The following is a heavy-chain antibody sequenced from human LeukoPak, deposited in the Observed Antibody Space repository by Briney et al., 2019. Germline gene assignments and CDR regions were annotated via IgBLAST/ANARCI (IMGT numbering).Heavy chain of an antibody. J-gene: IGHJ6*02. CDR1: GFIFTTYA. CDR2: ISGGGGST. D-gene: IGHD4-11*01. CDR3: AKDMSDYTNFPDV. Sequence: GGSLRLSCAASGFIFTTYAMIWVRQAPGKGLEWVSTISGGGGSTFYADSVKGRFTIFRVNSKNTLYLQMDSLRAEDTAIYYCAKDMSDYTNFPDVWGQGTTVTVSS. V-gene: IGHV3-23*01.